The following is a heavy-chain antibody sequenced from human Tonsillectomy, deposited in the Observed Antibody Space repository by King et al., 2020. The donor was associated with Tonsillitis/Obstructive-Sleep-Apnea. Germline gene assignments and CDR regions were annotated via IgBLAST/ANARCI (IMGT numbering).Heavy chain of an antibody. CDR3: ASGSSGWLVQILDAFSM. Sequence: ITLKESGPTLVKPTQTLTLTCTFSGFSLSSSGVGVGWIRQPPGKALEWLAIIYWDDDKRYSPSLKSRLTITKDTSKNQVVLTMTNMDPVDTATYYCASGSSGWLVQILDAFSMWGQGTMVTVSS. CDR1: GFSLSSSGVG. D-gene: IGHD6-19*01. J-gene: IGHJ3*02. CDR2: IYWDDDK. V-gene: IGHV2-5*02.